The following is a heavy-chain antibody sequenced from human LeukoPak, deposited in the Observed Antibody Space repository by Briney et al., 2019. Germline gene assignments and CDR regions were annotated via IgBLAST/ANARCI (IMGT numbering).Heavy chain of an antibody. J-gene: IGHJ4*02. V-gene: IGHV3-49*04. D-gene: IGHD3-22*01. Sequence: PGRSLRLSCTASGFTFGDYAMSWVRQAPGKGLEWVGVIRSKAYGGATEYAASVKGRFTISRDDSKSIAYLQVNSLKTEDTAVYYCTRDRYYYDSSGYYGFDSWGQGTLVTVSS. CDR2: IRSKAYGGAT. CDR1: GFTFGDYA. CDR3: TRDRYYYDSSGYYGFDS.